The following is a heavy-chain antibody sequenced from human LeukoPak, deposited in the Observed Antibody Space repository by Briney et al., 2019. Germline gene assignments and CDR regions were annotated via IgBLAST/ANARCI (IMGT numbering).Heavy chain of an antibody. J-gene: IGHJ4*02. Sequence: ASVKVPCKTSGFTFTDYGFSWMRQAPGQGLEWMGWISGYNALTNYVQKFQGRVAMTTDTSTSTVYMELRSLRLDDTAVYYCARDNGHKGVDYWGQGTLVTVSS. CDR1: GFTFTDYG. D-gene: IGHD2-8*01. CDR3: ARDNGHKGVDY. V-gene: IGHV1-18*01. CDR2: ISGYNALT.